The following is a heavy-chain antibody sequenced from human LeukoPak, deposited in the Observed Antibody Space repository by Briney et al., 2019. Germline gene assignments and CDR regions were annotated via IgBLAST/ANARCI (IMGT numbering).Heavy chain of an antibody. D-gene: IGHD1-1*01. J-gene: IGHJ6*02. CDR1: GYTFTSYD. V-gene: IGHV1-8*01. CDR3: ARDGVQLELGYYYGMDV. Sequence: GASVKVSCKASGYTFTSYDINWVRQATGQGLGWMGWMNPNSGNTGYAQKFQGRVTMTRNTSISTAYMELSRLRSDDTAVYYCARDGVQLELGYYYGMDVWGQGTTVTVSS. CDR2: MNPNSGNT.